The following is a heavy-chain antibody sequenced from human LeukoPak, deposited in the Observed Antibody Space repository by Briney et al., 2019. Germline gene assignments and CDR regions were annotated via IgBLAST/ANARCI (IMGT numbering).Heavy chain of an antibody. CDR3: ARGERVVPAAMGPEDFDY. D-gene: IGHD2-2*01. CDR2: INSDGSST. Sequence: PGGSLRLSCAASGFTFSSYWMHWVRQAPGKGLVWVSRINSDGSSTSYADSVKGRFTISRDNAKNTRYLQMNSLRAEETAVYYCARGERVVPAAMGPEDFDYWGQGTLVTVSS. J-gene: IGHJ4*02. V-gene: IGHV3-74*01. CDR1: GFTFSSYW.